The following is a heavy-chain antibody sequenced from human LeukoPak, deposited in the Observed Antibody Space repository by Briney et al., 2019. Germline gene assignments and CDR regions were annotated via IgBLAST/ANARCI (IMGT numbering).Heavy chain of an antibody. CDR1: GFTFSDYY. V-gene: IGHV3-11*03. D-gene: IGHD5-18*01. Sequence: GGSLRLSCVASGFTFSDYYMSWVRQAPGKGLEGVSYISSSRSYTNYADSVKGRFTISRDSAKNSLYLQMNSPIAEDTAVYYCARFSDGRGYNYGYFIDYWGQGTLVTVSS. CDR2: ISSSRSYT. CDR3: ARFSDGRGYNYGYFIDY. J-gene: IGHJ4*02.